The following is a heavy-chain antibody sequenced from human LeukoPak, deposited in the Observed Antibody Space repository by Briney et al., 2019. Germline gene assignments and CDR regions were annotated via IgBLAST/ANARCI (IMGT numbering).Heavy chain of an antibody. CDR2: ISSSSYI. J-gene: IGHJ4*02. D-gene: IGHD4/OR15-4a*01. CDR3: ARRAGAYSHPYDY. Sequence: GGSLRLSCAAPGFTFSSYSMNWVRQAPGKGLEWVSCISSSSYIYYADSVKGRFTISRDNAKNSLYLQMNSLRAEDTAVYYCARRAGAYSHPYDYWGQGTLVTVSS. V-gene: IGHV3-21*04. CDR1: GFTFSSYS.